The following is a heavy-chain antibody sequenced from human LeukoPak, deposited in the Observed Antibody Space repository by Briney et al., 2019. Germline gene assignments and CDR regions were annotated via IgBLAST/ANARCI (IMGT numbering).Heavy chain of an antibody. Sequence: SETLSLTCAVYGGSFSGYYWSWIRQPPGKGLEWIGEINHSGSANYNPSLKSRVTISVDTSKNQFSLKLSSVTAADTAVYYYARGSSAVIAIWGQGTMVTVSS. CDR1: GGSFSGYY. D-gene: IGHD3-16*02. CDR3: ARGSSAVIAI. J-gene: IGHJ3*02. V-gene: IGHV4-34*01. CDR2: INHSGSA.